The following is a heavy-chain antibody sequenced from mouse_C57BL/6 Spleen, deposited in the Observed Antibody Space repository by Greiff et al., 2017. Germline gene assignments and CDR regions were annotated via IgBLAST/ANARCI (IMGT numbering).Heavy chain of an antibody. D-gene: IGHD3-2*02. J-gene: IGHJ2*01. CDR2: IYPGDGDT. Sequence: QVQLQQSGPELVKPGASVKISCKASGYAFSSSWMNWVKQRPGKGLEWIGRIYPGDGDTNYNGKFKGKATLTADKSASTAYMQLSSLTSEDSAVYCCARGQLRLYYLDYWGQGTTLTVSS. CDR1: GYAFSSSW. V-gene: IGHV1-82*01. CDR3: ARGQLRLYYLDY.